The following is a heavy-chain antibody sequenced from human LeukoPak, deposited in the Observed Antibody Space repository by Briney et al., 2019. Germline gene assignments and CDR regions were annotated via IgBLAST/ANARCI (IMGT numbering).Heavy chain of an antibody. J-gene: IGHJ6*02. CDR2: ISSSGSTI. V-gene: IGHV3-48*03. CDR1: GFTFSSYG. CDR3: ARGQTYYDFWSGYSPTLDV. Sequence: GGSLRLSCAASGFTFSSYGMNWVRQAPGKGLEWVSYISSSGSTIYYADSVKGRFTISRDNAKNSLYLQMNSLRAEDTAVYYCARGQTYYDFWSGYSPTLDVWGQGTTVTVSS. D-gene: IGHD3-3*01.